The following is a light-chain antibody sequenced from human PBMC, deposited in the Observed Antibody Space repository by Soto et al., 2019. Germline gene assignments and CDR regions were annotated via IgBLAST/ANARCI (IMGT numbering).Light chain of an antibody. CDR1: QGIGSA. CDR3: QQSYSTSPT. CDR2: ATS. V-gene: IGKV1-39*01. J-gene: IGKJ4*01. Sequence: IQLTQSPSSLSASVGDRVTITCRASQGIGSALAWYQQKPGKAPNLLIYATSSLQSGVPSRFSGSGAGTDFTLTISSLQPEDFATYYCQQSYSTSPTFGGGTKVEIK.